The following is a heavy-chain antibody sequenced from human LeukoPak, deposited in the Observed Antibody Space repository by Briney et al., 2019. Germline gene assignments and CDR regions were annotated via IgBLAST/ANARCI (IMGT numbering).Heavy chain of an antibody. D-gene: IGHD3-9*01. J-gene: IGHJ4*02. CDR1: GFTFSGSA. Sequence: GGSLRLSCAASGFTFSGSAMHWVRQASGKGLEWVGRIRSKANSYATAYAASVKGRFTISRDDSKNTAYLQMNSLKTEDTAVYYCTRDRTYYDILTGYYAHYFDYWGQGTLVTVSS. CDR3: TRDRTYYDILTGYYAHYFDY. CDR2: IRSKANSYAT. V-gene: IGHV3-73*01.